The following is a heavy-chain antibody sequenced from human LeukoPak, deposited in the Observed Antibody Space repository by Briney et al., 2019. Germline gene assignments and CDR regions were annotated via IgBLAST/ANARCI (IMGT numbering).Heavy chain of an antibody. CDR2: IIPIFGTA. J-gene: IGHJ4*02. CDR1: GGTFSSYA. V-gene: IGHV1-69*05. D-gene: IGHD6-13*01. CDR3: AREEWGAAAGTLVDY. Sequence: GASVKVSCKASGGTFSSYAISWVRQAPGQGLEWMGGIIPIFGTANYAQKFQGRVTITTDESTSTAYMELSSLRSEDTAVYYCAREEWGAAAGTLVDYWGQGTLVTVSS.